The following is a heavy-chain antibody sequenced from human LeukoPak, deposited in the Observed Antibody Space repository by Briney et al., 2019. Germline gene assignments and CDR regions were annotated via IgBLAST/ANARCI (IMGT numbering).Heavy chain of an antibody. D-gene: IGHD1-26*01. CDR2: ISANRFVT. CDR3: AKDPARIVGAEPRINWFDP. CDR1: GFTFRSYA. V-gene: IGHV3-23*01. Sequence: GGSLRLSCAASGFTFRSYAMSWVRQAPGKGLEWVSVISANRFVTYYADSVKGRFTISRDNSKNTLYLQMNSLRAEDTAVYYCAKDPARIVGAEPRINWFDPWGQGTLVTVSS. J-gene: IGHJ5*02.